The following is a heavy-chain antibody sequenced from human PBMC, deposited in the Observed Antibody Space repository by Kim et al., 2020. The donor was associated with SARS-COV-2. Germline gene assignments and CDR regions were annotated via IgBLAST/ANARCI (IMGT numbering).Heavy chain of an antibody. CDR3: ARVMGGGAWSMDV. J-gene: IGHJ6*02. D-gene: IGHD2-15*01. V-gene: IGHV3-7*01. CDR1: GFSLVNYW. CDR2: IRQDGREK. Sequence: GGSLRLSCAASGFSLVNYWMTWVRQAPGGGLEWVANIRQDGREKFYVDSLKGRFTISRDNAEHSLFLQMRSLRAEDTAIYYCARVMGGGAWSMDVWGQGTAVTVSS.